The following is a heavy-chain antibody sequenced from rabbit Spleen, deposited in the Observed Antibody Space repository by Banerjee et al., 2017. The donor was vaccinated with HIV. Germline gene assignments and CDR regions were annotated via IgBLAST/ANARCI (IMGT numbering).Heavy chain of an antibody. CDR2: IDTNDGDT. CDR3: ARNYVNAFDP. V-gene: IGHV1S40*01. D-gene: IGHD1-1*01. CDR1: GVSFSSDYW. Sequence: QSLEESGGDLVKPGASLTLTCTASGVSFSSDYWISWVRQAPGKRPEWIACIDTNDGDTDYANWPKGRFTISKTSSTTVTLQMTSLTAADTATYFCARNYVNAFDPWGQGTLVTVS. J-gene: IGHJ2*01.